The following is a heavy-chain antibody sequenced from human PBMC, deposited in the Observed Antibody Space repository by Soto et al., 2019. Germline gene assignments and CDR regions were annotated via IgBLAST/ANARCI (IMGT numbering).Heavy chain of an antibody. CDR3: ARATTVTDNNWFDP. CDR1: GGSFSGYY. D-gene: IGHD4-4*01. CDR2: INHSGST. Sequence: SETLSLTCAVYGGSFSGYYWSWIRQPPGKGLEWIGEINHSGSTNYNPSLKSRVTISVDASKNQFSLKLSSVTAADTAVYYCARATTVTDNNWFDPWGQGTLVTVSS. V-gene: IGHV4-34*01. J-gene: IGHJ5*02.